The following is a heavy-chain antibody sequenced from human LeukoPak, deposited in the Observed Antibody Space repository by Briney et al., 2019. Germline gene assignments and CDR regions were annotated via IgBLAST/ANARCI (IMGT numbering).Heavy chain of an antibody. Sequence: ASVKVSCKASGYTFTGYYMHWVRQAPGQGLEWMGWINPNSGGTNYAQKFQGRVTMTRDTSISTAYMELSRLRSDDTAVYYCARGTGYDPEGYSYGSGAFDIWGQGTMVTVSS. CDR2: INPNSGGT. V-gene: IGHV1-2*02. CDR1: GYTFTGYY. CDR3: ARGTGYDPEGYSYGSGAFDI. D-gene: IGHD5-18*01. J-gene: IGHJ3*02.